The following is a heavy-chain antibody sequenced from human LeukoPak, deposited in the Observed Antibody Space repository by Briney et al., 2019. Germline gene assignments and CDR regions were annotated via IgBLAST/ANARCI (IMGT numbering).Heavy chain of an antibody. D-gene: IGHD5-12*01. Sequence: GGSLRLSCAASGFTFSSYAMHWVRQAPGKGLEWVAVISYDGSNKYYADSVKGRFTISRDNSKNTLYLQMNSLRAEDTAVYYCARDWTSGYHSNYFDYWGQGTLVTVSS. CDR2: ISYDGSNK. J-gene: IGHJ4*02. V-gene: IGHV3-30-3*01. CDR1: GFTFSSYA. CDR3: ARDWTSGYHSNYFDY.